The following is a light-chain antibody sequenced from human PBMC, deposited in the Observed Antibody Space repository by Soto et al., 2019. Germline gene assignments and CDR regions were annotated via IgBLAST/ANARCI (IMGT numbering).Light chain of an antibody. J-gene: IGKJ1*01. CDR1: QSVGDTY. V-gene: IGKV3-20*01. CDR2: STS. CDR3: QQYGGSPRT. Sequence: EIVLTQSPGTLSLSRGERATLSCRASQSVGDTYLAWYQQKPGQAPRLLMYSTSIRATGIPDRFSGSGSGTDFTLTISRLEPEDFAVYYCQQYGGSPRTFGQGTKVDIK.